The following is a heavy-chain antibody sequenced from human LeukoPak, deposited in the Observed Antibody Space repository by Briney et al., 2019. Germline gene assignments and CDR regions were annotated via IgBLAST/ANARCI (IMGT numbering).Heavy chain of an antibody. D-gene: IGHD5-12*01. CDR1: GFTFSSYS. Sequence: KTGGSLRLSCAASGFTFSSYSMNWVRQAPGKGLEWVSSISSSSSYIYYADSVKGRFTISRDNAKNSLYLQMNSLRAEDTALYYCAKDWDSGYSYYFDYWGQGTLVTVSS. CDR2: ISSSSSYI. J-gene: IGHJ4*02. CDR3: AKDWDSGYSYYFDY. V-gene: IGHV3-21*04.